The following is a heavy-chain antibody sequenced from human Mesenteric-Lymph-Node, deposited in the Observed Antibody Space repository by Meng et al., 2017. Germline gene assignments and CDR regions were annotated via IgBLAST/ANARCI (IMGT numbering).Heavy chain of an antibody. Sequence: QLQLTESGPERVTPSETLPLTCTVSGASFSSNGYYWDWVRQPPGKGLEWIGAIYHSGSTSYTPSLQSRVTMFVDTSKNQFSLMLTSVTATDTAVYYCARVGWRQWSFDLWGRGTLVTVSS. CDR3: ARVGWRQWSFDL. D-gene: IGHD5-18*01. J-gene: IGHJ2*01. V-gene: IGHV4-39*01. CDR2: IYHSGST. CDR1: GASFSSNGYY.